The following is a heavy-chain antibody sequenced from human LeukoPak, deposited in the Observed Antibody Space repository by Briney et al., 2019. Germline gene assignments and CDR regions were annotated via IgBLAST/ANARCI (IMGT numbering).Heavy chain of an antibody. V-gene: IGHV3-21*01. Sequence: GGSLRLSCAASGFTFSSYSMNWVRQAPGKGLEWVSSISSSSSYIYYADSVKGRFTISRDNAKNSLYLQMNSLRAEDTAVYYCARDGIAAAGTLPYYYYGMDVWGQGTTVTVSS. CDR2: ISSSSSYI. J-gene: IGHJ6*02. CDR3: ARDGIAAAGTLPYYYYGMDV. D-gene: IGHD6-13*01. CDR1: GFTFSSYS.